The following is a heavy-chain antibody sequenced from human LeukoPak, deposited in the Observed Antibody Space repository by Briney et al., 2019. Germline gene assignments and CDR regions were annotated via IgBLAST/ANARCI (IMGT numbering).Heavy chain of an antibody. J-gene: IGHJ4*02. CDR2: INHSGST. Sequence: SETLSLTCAVYGGSFSGYYWSWIRQPPGKGLEWIGEINHSGSTNYNPSLKSRVTISVDTSKNQFSLNLKSVTPEDTAVYYCARNLIPEQLVLNFWGQGTLVTVSS. D-gene: IGHD6-13*01. CDR1: GGSFSGYY. V-gene: IGHV4-34*01. CDR3: ARNLIPEQLVLNF.